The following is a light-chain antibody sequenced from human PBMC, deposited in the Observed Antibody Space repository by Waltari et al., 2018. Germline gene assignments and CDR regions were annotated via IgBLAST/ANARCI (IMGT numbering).Light chain of an antibody. CDR1: RLDDKN. V-gene: IGLV3-1*01. CDR3: QAWDSSTAV. CDR2: QDR. J-gene: IGLJ3*02. Sequence: SYELTQPPSLSVSRGQSATITCSGDRLDDKNVCWYQQKPGQSPVLVMYQDRKRPSGIPVRFSGSNSGNTATLTISAAQGMDEADYYWQAWDSSTAVFGGGTKLTVL.